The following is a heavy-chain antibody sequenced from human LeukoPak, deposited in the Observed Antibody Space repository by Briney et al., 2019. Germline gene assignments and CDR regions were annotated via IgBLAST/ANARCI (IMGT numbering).Heavy chain of an antibody. D-gene: IGHD2-2*01. J-gene: IGHJ5*02. CDR2: IYYSGST. CDR1: GGFISSGGYY. V-gene: IGHV4-31*03. CDR3: ARRVVPAAMPVHWFDP. Sequence: SETLSLTCTVSGGFISSGGYYWSWIRQHPGKGLEWIGYIYYSGSTYYNPSLKSRVTISVDTSKNQFSLKLSSVTAADTAVYYCARRVVPAAMPVHWFDPWGQGTLVTVSS.